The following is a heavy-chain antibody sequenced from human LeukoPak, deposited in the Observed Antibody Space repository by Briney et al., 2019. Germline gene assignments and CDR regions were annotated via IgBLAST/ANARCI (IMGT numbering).Heavy chain of an antibody. Sequence: SGGSLRLSCAASGFTFSSYGMHWVRQAPGKGLEWVAVISYDGSNKYYADSVKGRFTISRDNSKNTLYLQMNSLRAEDTAVYYCARNYDSSGFHVFDIWGQGTMVTVSS. CDR2: ISYDGSNK. V-gene: IGHV3-30*03. J-gene: IGHJ3*02. D-gene: IGHD3-22*01. CDR1: GFTFSSYG. CDR3: ARNYDSSGFHVFDI.